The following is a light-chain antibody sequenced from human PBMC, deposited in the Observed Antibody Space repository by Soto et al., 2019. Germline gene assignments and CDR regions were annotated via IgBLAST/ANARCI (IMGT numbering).Light chain of an antibody. V-gene: IGKV3-20*01. CDR3: QQYGASPFN. CDR1: QSVSGTY. J-gene: IGKJ3*01. CDR2: GAS. Sequence: EIVLTQSPGTLSLSPGERATLSCRASQSVSGTYLAWYQQRPGQAPKVLIYGASSRAAGIPDRFSGSGSGIDFTLTISRLEPEDFAVYYCQQYGASPFNFGPGTKVDIK.